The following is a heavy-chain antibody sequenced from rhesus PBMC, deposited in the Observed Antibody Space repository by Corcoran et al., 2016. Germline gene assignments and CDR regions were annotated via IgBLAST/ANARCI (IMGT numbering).Heavy chain of an antibody. CDR2: IYLDDDK. CDR1: GFSLTTSGMG. J-gene: IGHJ4*01. Sequence: QVTLKESGPALVKPTQTLTLTCTFSGFSLTTSGMGVGWIRQPPGKALEWLALIYLDDDKRYSTSLKSRLTIVKDTSKNQVVLTMTNMDPVDTATYYWARGGYFDYWGQGVLVTVSS. V-gene: IGHV2-174*01. CDR3: ARGGYFDY.